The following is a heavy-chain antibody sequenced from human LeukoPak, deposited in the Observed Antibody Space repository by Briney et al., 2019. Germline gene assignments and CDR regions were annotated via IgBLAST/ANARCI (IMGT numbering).Heavy chain of an antibody. D-gene: IGHD1-26*01. CDR1: GFTFSSYS. CDR2: ISGSGDTT. CDR3: AKAFQRGWERDAFAF. J-gene: IGHJ3*01. V-gene: IGHV3-23*01. Sequence: PGGSLRLSCAASGFTFSSYSMSWVRLAPGKGLEWVSLISGSGDTTNSADSVKGRFTISRDNSKNTLYLQMNSLGADDTAVYYCAKAFQRGWERDAFAFWGQGTLVTVSS.